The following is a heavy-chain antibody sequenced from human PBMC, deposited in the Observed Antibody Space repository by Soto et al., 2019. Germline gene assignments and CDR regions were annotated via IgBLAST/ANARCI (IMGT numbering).Heavy chain of an antibody. CDR3: ARETDWIPDY. D-gene: IGHD5-18*01. CDR2: ISGNGADT. CDR1: GFPFSHYA. V-gene: IGHV3-23*01. J-gene: IGHJ4*02. Sequence: VQLLESGGGLVQPGGSVRLSCAASGFPFSHYAMSWVRQAPGKGLEWVSAISGNGADTTYADSVRGRFTISRDNSKNMLYLQMNSLRPEDTGVYYCARETDWIPDYWGQGTLVTVSS.